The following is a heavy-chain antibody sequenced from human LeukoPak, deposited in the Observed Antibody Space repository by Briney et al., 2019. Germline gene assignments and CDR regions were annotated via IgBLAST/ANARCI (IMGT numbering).Heavy chain of an antibody. CDR3: EREYGSGSLDY. CDR1: GFTFSSYS. J-gene: IGHJ4*02. V-gene: IGHV3-21*01. Sequence: WSLRLSCAASGFTFSSYSMNWVRQAPGKGLEGVSSISSSTNYIFYADSVKGRFTISRDNAKNSLYLQMNGLRAEDTAVYYCEREYGSGSLDYWGQGTLVTVSS. CDR2: ISSSTNYI. D-gene: IGHD3-10*01.